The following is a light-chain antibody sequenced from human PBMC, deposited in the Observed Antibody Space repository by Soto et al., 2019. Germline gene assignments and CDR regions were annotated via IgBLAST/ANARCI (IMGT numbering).Light chain of an antibody. CDR2: DVN. V-gene: IGLV2-14*03. J-gene: IGLJ1*01. CDR1: SSDVGGYNF. Sequence: QSVLTQPASVSGSPGQSITISCTGTSSDVGGYNFVSWYQQHPGKVPKLMIFDVNSRSSGVSDRFSGSKSGNTASLTISGLQAEDEGDYYCSSYTSSSTHVFGSGTKLTVL. CDR3: SSYTSSSTHV.